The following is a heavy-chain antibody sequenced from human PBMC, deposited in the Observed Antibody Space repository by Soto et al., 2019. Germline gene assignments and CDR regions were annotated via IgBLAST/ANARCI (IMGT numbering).Heavy chain of an antibody. CDR3: AKDQGVAAQTTVTTIGAREPYYY. Sequence: QVQLVESGGGVVQPGRSLRLSCAASGFTFSSYGMHWVRQAPGKGLEWVAVISYDGSNKYYADSVKGRFTISRDNSKNTLYLQMNSLRAEDTAVYYCAKDQGVAAQTTVTTIGAREPYYYWGQGTLVSVSS. CDR1: GFTFSSYG. J-gene: IGHJ4*02. D-gene: IGHD4-17*01. CDR2: ISYDGSNK. V-gene: IGHV3-30*18.